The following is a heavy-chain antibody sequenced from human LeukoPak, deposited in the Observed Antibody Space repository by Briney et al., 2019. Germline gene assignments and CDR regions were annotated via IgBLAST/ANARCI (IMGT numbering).Heavy chain of an antibody. CDR1: GFTFSNAW. Sequence: GGSLRLSCAASGFTFSNAWMSWVRQAPGKGLEWVGRIKSKTDGGTTDYAAPVKGRFTISRDDSKNTLYLQMNSLKTEDTAVYYCTTDYYDSSGSPYYWGQGTLVTVSS. CDR2: IKSKTDGGTT. D-gene: IGHD3-22*01. V-gene: IGHV3-15*01. J-gene: IGHJ4*02. CDR3: TTDYYDSSGSPYY.